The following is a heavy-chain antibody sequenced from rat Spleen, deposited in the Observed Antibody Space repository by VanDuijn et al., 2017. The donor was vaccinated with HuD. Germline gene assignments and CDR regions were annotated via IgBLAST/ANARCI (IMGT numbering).Heavy chain of an antibody. V-gene: IGHV5-7*01. CDR2: ISYDGSST. Sequence: EVQLVESGGGLVQPGRSLQLSCISSGFSFSNYNMAWVRQTPKRGLEWVATISYDGSSTYYRDSVKGRFTISRDNAKSTLYLQMDSLRSEDTATYYCARSVFDYWGQGVMVTVSS. CDR3: ARSVFDY. J-gene: IGHJ2*01. CDR1: GFSFSNYN.